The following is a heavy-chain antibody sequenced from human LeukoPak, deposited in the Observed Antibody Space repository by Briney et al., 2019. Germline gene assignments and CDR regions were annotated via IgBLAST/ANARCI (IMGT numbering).Heavy chain of an antibody. Sequence: GGSLRLSCAASGFTFNRYTINWVRQAPGKGLEWVSSITSSSSYIYSADSVKGRFTISRDNAKNSLYLQMNSLRAEDTALYYCVRSPNGGFDAFDIWGQGTMVTVSS. D-gene: IGHD2-15*01. CDR2: ITSSSSYI. J-gene: IGHJ3*02. CDR3: VRSPNGGFDAFDI. V-gene: IGHV3-21*01. CDR1: GFTFNRYT.